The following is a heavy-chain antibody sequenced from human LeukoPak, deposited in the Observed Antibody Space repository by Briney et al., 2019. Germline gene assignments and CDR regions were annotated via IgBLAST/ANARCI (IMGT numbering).Heavy chain of an antibody. D-gene: IGHD3-3*01. V-gene: IGHV3-9*01. CDR3: AKDTLRQSGHYIGGDFDY. Sequence: PGGSLRLSCAASGFTFDDYAMHWVRQAPGKGLEWVSGMSWNSGSIGYADSVKGRFTISRGNAKNSLYLQMNSLRAADTALNYCAKDTLRQSGHYIGGDFDYWGQGTLVTVSS. J-gene: IGHJ4*02. CDR2: MSWNSGSI. CDR1: GFTFDDYA.